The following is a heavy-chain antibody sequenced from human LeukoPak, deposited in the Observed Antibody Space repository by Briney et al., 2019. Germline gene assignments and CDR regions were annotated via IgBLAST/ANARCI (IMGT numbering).Heavy chain of an antibody. J-gene: IGHJ6*04. CDR2: INPSGGST. CDR3: AELGITMIGGV. CDR1: GYTFTSYY. D-gene: IGHD3-10*02. V-gene: IGHV1-46*01. Sequence: ASVKVSCKASGYTFTSYYMHWVRQAPGQGLEWMGIINPSGGSTSYAQKFQGRVTMTRDMSTSTVYMELSSLRSEDTAVYYCAELGITMIGGVWGKGTTVTISS.